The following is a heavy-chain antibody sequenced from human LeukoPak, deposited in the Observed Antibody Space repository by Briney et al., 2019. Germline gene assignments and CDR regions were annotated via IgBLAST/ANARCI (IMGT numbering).Heavy chain of an antibody. Sequence: ETLSLTCTVSGGSISSSSYYWGWIRQPPGKGLEWVANIKPDGNEKFYVDSVEGRFTISRDNAKGSLYLQMNSLRAEDTAVYYCVRENLGHCSGTSCSFLWGQGTLVTVSS. CDR3: VRENLGHCSGTSCSFL. CDR1: GGSISSSSYY. D-gene: IGHD2-2*01. CDR2: IKPDGNEK. J-gene: IGHJ4*02. V-gene: IGHV3-7*01.